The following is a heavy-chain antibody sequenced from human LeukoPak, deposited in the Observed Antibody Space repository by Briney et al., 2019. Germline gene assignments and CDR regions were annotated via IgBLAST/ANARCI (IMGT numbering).Heavy chain of an antibody. Sequence: GASVKVSCKASGGTFSSYAISWVRQAPGQGLEWMGGIIPIFGTANYAQKFQGRVTITADESTSTAYMELSSLRSEDTAVYYCARDGIRGIAAAVTTWFDPWGQGTLVTVSS. CDR1: GGTFSSYA. CDR3: ARDGIRGIAAAVTTWFDP. V-gene: IGHV1-69*13. CDR2: IIPIFGTA. J-gene: IGHJ5*02. D-gene: IGHD6-13*01.